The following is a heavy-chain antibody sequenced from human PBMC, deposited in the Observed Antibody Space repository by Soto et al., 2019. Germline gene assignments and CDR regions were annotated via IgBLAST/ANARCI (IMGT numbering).Heavy chain of an antibody. CDR2: IYWDDDK. V-gene: IGHV2-5*02. D-gene: IGHD3-10*01. Sequence: QITLKESGPSLVKPTQTLTLTCTFSGFSLTSGVGVGWIRQPPGKALEWLAVIYWDDDKRYSPSLKSRLTIAKDTSRKQVVLTMTNMDPVDTATYYCAHLIRGSIRYYFDYWGQGTLVTVSS. CDR1: GFSLTSGVG. CDR3: AHLIRGSIRYYFDY. J-gene: IGHJ4*02.